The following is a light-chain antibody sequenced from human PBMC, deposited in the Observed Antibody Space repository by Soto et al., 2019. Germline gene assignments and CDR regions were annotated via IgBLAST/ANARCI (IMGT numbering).Light chain of an antibody. CDR1: QSVNVN. Sequence: EVVMTQSPATLSVSPGERATLSCRASQSVNVNLAWYQKKPGQAPRLLIHGASTRATGIRGRFTGSGSGTEFTLTISSLQSEDFAVYYCQQYNTWPPLTFGGGTKVEIK. V-gene: IGKV3-15*01. CDR2: GAS. J-gene: IGKJ4*01. CDR3: QQYNTWPPLT.